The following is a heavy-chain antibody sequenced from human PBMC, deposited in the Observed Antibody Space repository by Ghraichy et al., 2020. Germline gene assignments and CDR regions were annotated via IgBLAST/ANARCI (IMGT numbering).Heavy chain of an antibody. CDR2: IKQDGSEK. V-gene: IGHV3-7*01. D-gene: IGHD4-17*01. J-gene: IGHJ3*02. CDR3: ARGAATVTPYDAFDI. Sequence: GGSLRLSCAASGFTFSSYWMSWVRQAPGKGLEWVVNIKQDGSEKYYVDSVKGRFTISRDNAKNSLYLQMNSLRAEDTAVYYCARGAATVTPYDAFDIWGQGTMVTVSS. CDR1: GFTFSSYW.